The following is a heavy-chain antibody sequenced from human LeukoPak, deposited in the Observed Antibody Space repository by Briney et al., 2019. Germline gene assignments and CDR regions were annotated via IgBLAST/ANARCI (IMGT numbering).Heavy chain of an antibody. CDR1: GYTLTELS. D-gene: IGHD2-2*01. CDR3: ATAADNYYYYYMDV. CDR2: FDPEDGET. J-gene: IGHJ6*03. Sequence: ASVKVSCKVSGYTLTELSMHWVRQAPGKGLEWMGGFDPEDGETIYAQKFQGRVTMTEDTSTDTAYMELSSLRSEDTAVYYCATAADNYYYYYMDVWGKGTTVTVSS. V-gene: IGHV1-24*01.